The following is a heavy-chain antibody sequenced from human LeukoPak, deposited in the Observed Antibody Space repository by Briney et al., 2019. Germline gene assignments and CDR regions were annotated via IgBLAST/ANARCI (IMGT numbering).Heavy chain of an antibody. CDR3: ARSYYDSSGYYFDY. D-gene: IGHD3-22*01. CDR2: IYISGTT. Sequence: PSQTLSLTCSVSGGSISSGSYYWSWIRQPAGKGLEWIGRIYISGTTNYNPSLKSRVTISVDTSKNQFSLNLSSVTAADTAVYYCARSYYDSSGYYFDYWGQGTLVTVSS. J-gene: IGHJ4*02. V-gene: IGHV4-61*02. CDR1: GGSISSGSYY.